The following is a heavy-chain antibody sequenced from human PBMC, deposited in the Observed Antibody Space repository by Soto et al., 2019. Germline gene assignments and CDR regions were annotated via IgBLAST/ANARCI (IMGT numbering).Heavy chain of an antibody. CDR3: ARYVSGYSSGWYDY. Sequence: GASVKVSCKASGYTFTSYDINWVRQPTGQGIEWMGWMNPNSGNTGYAQKFQGRVTMTRNTSISTAYMELSSLRSEDTAVYYCARYVSGYSSGWYDYWGQGTLVTVPQ. CDR2: MNPNSGNT. V-gene: IGHV1-8*01. J-gene: IGHJ4*02. CDR1: GYTFTSYD. D-gene: IGHD6-19*01.